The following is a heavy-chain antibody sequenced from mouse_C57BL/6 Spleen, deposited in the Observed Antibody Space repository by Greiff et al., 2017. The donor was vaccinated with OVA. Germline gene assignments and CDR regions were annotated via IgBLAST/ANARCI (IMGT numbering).Heavy chain of an antibody. J-gene: IGHJ2*01. CDR1: GYAFSSYW. Sequence: VQLVESGAELVKPGASVKISCKASGYAFSSYWMNWVKQRPGKGLEWIGQIYPGDGDTNYNGKFKGKATLTADKSSSTAYMQLSSLTSEDSAVYFCARENYGNSGNFDYWGQGTTLTVSS. V-gene: IGHV1-80*01. CDR2: IYPGDGDT. CDR3: ARENYGNSGNFDY. D-gene: IGHD2-1*01.